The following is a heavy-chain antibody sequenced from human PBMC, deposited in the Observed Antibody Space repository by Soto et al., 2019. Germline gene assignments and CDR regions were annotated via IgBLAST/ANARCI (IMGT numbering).Heavy chain of an antibody. CDR2: ISGSGGST. CDR1: GFTFSSYA. J-gene: IGHJ3*02. CDR3: AKDLEGLIVVVVAATLDAFDI. D-gene: IGHD2-15*01. Sequence: GGSLRLSCAASGFTFSSYAMSWVRQAPGKGLEWVSAISGSGGSTYYADSVKGRFTISRDNSKNTLYLQMNSLRAEDTAVYYCAKDLEGLIVVVVAATLDAFDIWGQGTMVTVSS. V-gene: IGHV3-23*01.